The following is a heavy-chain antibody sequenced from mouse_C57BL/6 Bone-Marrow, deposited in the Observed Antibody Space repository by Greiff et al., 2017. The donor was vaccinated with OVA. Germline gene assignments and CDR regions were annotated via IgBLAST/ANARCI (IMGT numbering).Heavy chain of an antibody. Sequence: EVHLVESGGDLVKPGGSLKLSCAASGFTFSSYGMSWVRQTPDKRLEWVANISSGGSYTHYTDSVKGRFTISRDNAKNTLYLQMSSLKSEDTAMYDCAIQRELGLNWYFDVWGTGTTVTVSS. J-gene: IGHJ1*03. D-gene: IGHD4-1*01. CDR1: GFTFSSYG. CDR3: AIQRELGLNWYFDV. CDR2: ISSGGSYT. V-gene: IGHV5-6*01.